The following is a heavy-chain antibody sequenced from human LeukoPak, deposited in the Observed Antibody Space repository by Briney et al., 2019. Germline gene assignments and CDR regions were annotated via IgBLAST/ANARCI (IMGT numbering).Heavy chain of an antibody. CDR1: GFTFSSYD. CDR3: AKVSEAFDI. CDR2: ISGSGGST. Sequence: GGSLRLSCAASGFTFSSYDMSWVRQAPGKGLEWVSGISGSGGSTFSADSVKGRFTVSRDNSKNTLSLQMNSLRAEDSAVYYCAKVSEAFDIWGQGTMVTVSS. J-gene: IGHJ3*02. V-gene: IGHV3-23*01.